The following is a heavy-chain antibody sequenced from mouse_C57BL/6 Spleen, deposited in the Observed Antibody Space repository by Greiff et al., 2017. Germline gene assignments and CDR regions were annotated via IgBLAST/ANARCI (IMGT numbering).Heavy chain of an antibody. CDR2: IDPETGGT. CDR3: TRVLRYFFDY. D-gene: IGHD1-1*01. J-gene: IGHJ2*01. V-gene: IGHV1-15*01. CDR1: GYTFTDYE. Sequence: VQLQQSGAELVRPGASVTLSCKASGYTFTDYEMHWVKQTPVHGLEWIGAIDPETGGTAYNQKFKGKAILTADKSSSTAYMELRSLTSEDSAVYYCTRVLRYFFDYWGQGTTLTGSS.